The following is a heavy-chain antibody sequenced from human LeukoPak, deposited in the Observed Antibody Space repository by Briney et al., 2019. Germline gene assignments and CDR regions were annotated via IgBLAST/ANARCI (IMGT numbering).Heavy chain of an antibody. CDR1: GFTFGDYA. V-gene: IGHV3-49*04. J-gene: IGHJ6*02. Sequence: PGGSLRLSCTASGFTFGDYAMSWVRQAPGKGLEWVGFIRSKAYGGTTEYAASVKGRFTISRDDSKSIAYLQMNSLKTEDTAVYYCTRARIAAAGTTPLYGMDVWGQGTTVTVSS. CDR2: IRSKAYGGTT. D-gene: IGHD6-13*01. CDR3: TRARIAAAGTTPLYGMDV.